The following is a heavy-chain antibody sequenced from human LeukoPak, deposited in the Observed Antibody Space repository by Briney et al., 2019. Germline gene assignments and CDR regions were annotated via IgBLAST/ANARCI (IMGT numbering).Heavy chain of an antibody. V-gene: IGHV4-38-2*02. J-gene: IGHJ6*03. Sequence: PSETLSLTCAVSGYSISSGYYWGWIRQPPGKGLEWIGSIYHSGSTYYNPSLKSRVTISVDTSKNQFSLKLSSVTAADTAVYYCAREIVVVPAAMPRLGYMDVGGKGTTVTVSS. D-gene: IGHD2-2*01. CDR2: IYHSGST. CDR1: GYSISSGYY. CDR3: AREIVVVPAAMPRLGYMDV.